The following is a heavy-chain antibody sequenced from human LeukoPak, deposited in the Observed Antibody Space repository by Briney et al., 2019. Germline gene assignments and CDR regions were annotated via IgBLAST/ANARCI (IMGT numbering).Heavy chain of an antibody. V-gene: IGHV4-61*02. CDR2: IYTSGST. D-gene: IGHD2-15*01. CDR1: GGSISSGSYY. J-gene: IGHJ6*03. CDR3: ARGRVVVVAATSLLPYMDV. Sequence: SQTLSLTCTVSGGSISSGSYYWSWIRQPAGKGLEWIGRIYTSGSTNYNPSLKSRVTISVDTSKNQFSLKLSSVTAADTAVYYCARGRVVVVAATSLLPYMDVWGKGTTVTVSS.